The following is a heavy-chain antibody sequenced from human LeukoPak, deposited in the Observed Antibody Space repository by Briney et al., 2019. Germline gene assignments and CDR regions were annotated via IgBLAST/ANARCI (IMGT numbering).Heavy chain of an antibody. J-gene: IGHJ4*02. CDR3: ARTLGGGYSSGWFDY. CDR2: INPSGGST. D-gene: IGHD6-19*01. CDR1: GYTFTSYY. Sequence: ASVKVSCKASGYTFTSYYMHWVRQAPGQGLEWMGIINPSGGSTSYAQKFQGRVTMTRDTSTSTVYIELSSLRSEDTAVYYCARTLGGGYSSGWFDYWGQGTLVTVSS. V-gene: IGHV1-46*01.